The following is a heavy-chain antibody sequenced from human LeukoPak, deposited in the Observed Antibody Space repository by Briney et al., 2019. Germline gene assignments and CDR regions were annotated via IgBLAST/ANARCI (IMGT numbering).Heavy chain of an antibody. CDR2: ISSSSSYI. J-gene: IGHJ4*02. D-gene: IGHD3-22*01. V-gene: IGHV3-21*01. Sequence: GGSLRLSCAASGFTVSSNYMNWVRQAPGKGLEWVSSISSSSSYIYYADSVKGRFTISRDNAKNSLYLQMNSLRAEDTAVYYCARRLNYYDSSGYYYFDYWGQGTLVTVSS. CDR3: ARRLNYYDSSGYYYFDY. CDR1: GFTVSSNY.